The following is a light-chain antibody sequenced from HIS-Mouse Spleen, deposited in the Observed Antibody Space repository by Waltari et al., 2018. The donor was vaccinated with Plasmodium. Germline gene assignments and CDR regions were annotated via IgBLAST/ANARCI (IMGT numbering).Light chain of an antibody. CDR2: QDS. V-gene: IGLV3-1*01. J-gene: IGLJ2*01. CDR1: KLGDKY. CDR3: QAWDSSTAWV. Sequence: SYELTQPPSVSVSPGQTASITCSGDKLGDKYACWYQQKPGQSPVLVIYQDSKRPSGIPERFSGSNPGNTATLTMSGTQAMDEADYYCQAWDSSTAWVFGGGTKLTVL.